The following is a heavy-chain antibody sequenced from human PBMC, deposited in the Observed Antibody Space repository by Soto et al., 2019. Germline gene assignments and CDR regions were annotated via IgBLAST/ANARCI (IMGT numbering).Heavy chain of an antibody. CDR3: ARGPTDYYDKSGAYSLDY. J-gene: IGHJ4*02. V-gene: IGHV1-18*01. CDR1: GYTFITYG. D-gene: IGHD3-22*01. CDR2: ISTYNGDT. Sequence: QVPLVQSGAEVKEPGASVKVSCKASGYTFITYGMSWVRQAPGQGLDWMGWISTYNGDTKYADRLQGRVTMTTDTTTGTAYMELRSLRSDDTAVYYCARGPTDYYDKSGAYSLDYWGQGTLVTVSS.